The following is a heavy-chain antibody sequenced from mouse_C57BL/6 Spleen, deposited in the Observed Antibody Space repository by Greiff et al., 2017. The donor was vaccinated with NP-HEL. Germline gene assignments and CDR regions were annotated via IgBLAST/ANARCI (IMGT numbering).Heavy chain of an antibody. CDR2: ISSGSSTI. Sequence: EVKLMESGGGLVKPGGSLKLSCAASGFTFSDYGMHWVRQAPEKGLEWVAYISSGSSTIYYADKVKGRFTISRDNSKNTLCLQLTSLRSEDTAMYYCARGVVGYFDSWGQGTTLTVSS. D-gene: IGHD1-1*01. J-gene: IGHJ2*01. CDR1: GFTFSDYG. V-gene: IGHV5-17*01. CDR3: ARGVVGYFDS.